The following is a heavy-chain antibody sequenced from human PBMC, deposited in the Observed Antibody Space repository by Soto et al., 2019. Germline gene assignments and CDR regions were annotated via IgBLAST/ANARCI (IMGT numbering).Heavy chain of an antibody. Sequence: GGSLRLSCSASGFTFSSYAMHWVRQAPGKGLEYVSAISSNGGSTYYADSVKGRFTISRDNSKNTLYLQMSSLRAEDTAVYYCVKNCGYSYGPPLCIWGQGTMVTVSS. CDR3: VKNCGYSYGPPLCI. V-gene: IGHV3-64D*08. CDR1: GFTFSSYA. D-gene: IGHD5-18*01. J-gene: IGHJ3*02. CDR2: ISSNGGST.